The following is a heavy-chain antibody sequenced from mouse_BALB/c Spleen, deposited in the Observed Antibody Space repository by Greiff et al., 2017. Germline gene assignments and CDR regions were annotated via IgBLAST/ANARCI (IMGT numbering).Heavy chain of an antibody. D-gene: IGHD2-14*01. CDR3: ARSGVRWYFDV. CDR1: GYSITSDYA. Sequence: EVMLVESGPGLVKPSQSLSLTCTVTGYSITSDYAWNWIRQFPGNKLEWMGYISYSGSTSYNPSLKSRISITRDTSKNQFFLQLNSVTTEDTATYYCARSGVRWYFDVWGAGTTVTVSS. J-gene: IGHJ1*01. CDR2: ISYSGST. V-gene: IGHV3-2*02.